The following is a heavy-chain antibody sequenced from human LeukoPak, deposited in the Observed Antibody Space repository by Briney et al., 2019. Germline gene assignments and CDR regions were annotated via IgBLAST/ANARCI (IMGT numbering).Heavy chain of an antibody. D-gene: IGHD6-19*01. V-gene: IGHV4-59*01. CDR3: ARIGAVAGTFDY. CDR2: IYHSGST. Sequence: SETLSLTCTVSGGSISSYYWSWIRQPPGKGLEWIGYIYHSGSTNYNPSLMSRVTMSVDTSKNQFSLKLNSVTAADTAVYYCARIGAVAGTFDYWGQGTLVTVSS. J-gene: IGHJ4*02. CDR1: GGSISSYY.